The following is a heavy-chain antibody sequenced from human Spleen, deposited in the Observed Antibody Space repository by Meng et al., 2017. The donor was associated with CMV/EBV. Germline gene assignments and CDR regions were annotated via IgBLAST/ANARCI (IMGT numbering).Heavy chain of an antibody. D-gene: IGHD1-7*01. Sequence: LRLSCTVSGGSISSGDYYWSWVRQPPGKGLEWIGYIYYSGSTYYNPSLKSRVTISVDTSKNQFSLKLTSVTAADTAVYYCASGITGTWWFDPWGQGTLVTVSS. CDR2: IYYSGST. CDR1: GGSISSGDYY. J-gene: IGHJ5*02. CDR3: ASGITGTWWFDP. V-gene: IGHV4-30-4*08.